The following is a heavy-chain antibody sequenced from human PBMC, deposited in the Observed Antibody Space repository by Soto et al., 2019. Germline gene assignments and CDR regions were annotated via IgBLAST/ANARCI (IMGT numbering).Heavy chain of an antibody. CDR3: ARALVATNAFDY. V-gene: IGHV4-59*01. J-gene: IGHJ4*02. CDR1: GGSISSYY. Sequence: SETLSLTCTVSGGSISSYYWSWIRQPPGKGLEWIGYIYYSGITNYNPSLKSRVTISVDTSKNQFSLKLSSVTAADTAVYYCARALVATNAFDYWGQGTLVTVSP. CDR2: IYYSGIT. D-gene: IGHD5-12*01.